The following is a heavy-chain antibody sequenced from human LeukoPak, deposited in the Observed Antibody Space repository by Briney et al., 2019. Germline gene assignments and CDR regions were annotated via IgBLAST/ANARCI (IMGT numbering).Heavy chain of an antibody. CDR1: GFSLSTSGVG. D-gene: IGHD2-15*01. V-gene: IGHV2-5*01. J-gene: IGHJ3*02. Sequence: SGPALVKPTQTLTLTCTFSGFSLSTSGVGVGWIRQPPGKALEWLAFIYWNDDKRYSPSLKSRLTITKDTSKSQVVLTMTNMDPVDTATYYCAHRFGQEPWWYGQQLILDTFDIWGQGTMVTVSS. CDR2: IYWNDDK. CDR3: AHRFGQEPWWYGQQLILDTFDI.